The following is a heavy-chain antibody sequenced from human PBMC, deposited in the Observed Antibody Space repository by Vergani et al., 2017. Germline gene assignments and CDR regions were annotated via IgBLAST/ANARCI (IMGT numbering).Heavy chain of an antibody. CDR1: GYTFTGYY. CDR3: ARGGLRGYGVPYYYYYGMDV. CDR2: INPNSGGT. V-gene: IGHV1-2*02. D-gene: IGHD3-16*01. J-gene: IGHJ6*02. Sequence: QVQLVQSGAEVKKPGASVKVSCKASGYTFTGYYMHWVRQAPGQGLEWMGWINPNSGGTNYAKKFQGRVTMTRDTSISTAYMELSRLRSDDTAVYYCARGGLRGYGVPYYYYYGMDVWGQGTTVTVSS.